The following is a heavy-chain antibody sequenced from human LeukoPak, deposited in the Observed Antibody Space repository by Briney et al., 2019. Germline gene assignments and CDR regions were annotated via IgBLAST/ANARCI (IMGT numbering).Heavy chain of an antibody. CDR1: GFTFSSYW. Sequence: PGGSLRLSCAASGFTFSSYWMSWVRQAPGKGLEWVANIKHDGSDKYYVDSVKGRFTISRDNAKNSLYLQMNSLRAEDTAVYYCARNDYSSSSYFYWGQGTLVTVSS. V-gene: IGHV3-7*02. J-gene: IGHJ4*02. CDR3: ARNDYSSSSYFY. D-gene: IGHD6-6*01. CDR2: IKHDGSDK.